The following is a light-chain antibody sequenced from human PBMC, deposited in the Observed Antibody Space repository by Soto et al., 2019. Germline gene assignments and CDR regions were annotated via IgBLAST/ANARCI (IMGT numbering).Light chain of an antibody. J-gene: IGLJ1*01. V-gene: IGLV2-8*01. CDR2: EVN. Sequence: SVLPQPPSASVSPGQSVTISCTGTSSDVGGYNYVSWYQQYPGKAPKLMIYEVNKRPSGVPDRFSGSKSGNTASLTVSGLQAEDEADYYCSSYAGSILYVFGTGTKVTVL. CDR3: SSYAGSILYV. CDR1: SSDVGGYNY.